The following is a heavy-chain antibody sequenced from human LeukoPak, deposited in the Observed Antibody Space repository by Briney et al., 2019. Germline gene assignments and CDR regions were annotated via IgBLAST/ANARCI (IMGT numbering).Heavy chain of an antibody. CDR1: GDSVSTNSAA. D-gene: IGHD3-3*01. Sequence: SQTLSLTCAISGDSVSTNSAAWNWIRQSPSRGLEWLGRTYYRSKYYYDYAVSVKSRITINPDTSKNQFSLQLSSVTAADTAVYYCARAVGPDVLRFTRANTNWFDPWGQGTLVTVSS. CDR2: TYYRSKYYY. J-gene: IGHJ5*02. V-gene: IGHV6-1*01. CDR3: ARAVGPDVLRFTRANTNWFDP.